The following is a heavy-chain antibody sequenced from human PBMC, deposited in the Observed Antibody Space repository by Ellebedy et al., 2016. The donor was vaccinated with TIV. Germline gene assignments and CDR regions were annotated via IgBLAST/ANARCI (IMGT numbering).Heavy chain of an antibody. J-gene: IGHJ4*02. Sequence: GESLKISCAASGFTFSSYSMNWVRQAPGKGLEWVSSISSSSSYIYYADSVKGRFTISRDNAKNSLYLQMNSLRAEDTAVYYCARDFGDGIAVAGTFDYWGQGTLVTVSS. CDR2: ISSSSSYI. V-gene: IGHV3-21*01. CDR3: ARDFGDGIAVAGTFDY. D-gene: IGHD6-19*01. CDR1: GFTFSSYS.